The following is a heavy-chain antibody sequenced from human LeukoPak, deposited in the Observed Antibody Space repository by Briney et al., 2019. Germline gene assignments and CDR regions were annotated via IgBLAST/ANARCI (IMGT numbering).Heavy chain of an antibody. CDR3: AKVMRGIAVAGTSDY. J-gene: IGHJ4*02. V-gene: IGHV3-23*01. CDR2: ISGSGGST. D-gene: IGHD6-19*01. Sequence: GGSLRLSCAASGFTFSSYAMSWVRQAPGKGLEWVSAISGSGGSTYYADSVKGRFTISRDNSENTLYLQMNSLRAEDTAVYYCAKVMRGIAVAGTSDYWGQGTLVTVSS. CDR1: GFTFSSYA.